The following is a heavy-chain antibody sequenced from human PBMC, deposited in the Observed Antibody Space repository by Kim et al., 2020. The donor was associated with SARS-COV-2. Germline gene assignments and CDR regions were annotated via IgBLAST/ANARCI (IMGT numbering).Heavy chain of an antibody. V-gene: IGHV4-39*01. CDR2: IYYTGST. Sequence: SETLSLTCTVSGGSVSSSSYYWGWIRQPPGKGLEWIGNIYYTGSTYYNPSLKSRVTISVDTSKNQFSLKLSSLTAADTAVNYCARLEYSSSSRLFDPWGQGTLVTVSS. CDR1: GGSVSSSSYY. CDR3: ARLEYSSSSRLFDP. D-gene: IGHD6-6*01. J-gene: IGHJ5*02.